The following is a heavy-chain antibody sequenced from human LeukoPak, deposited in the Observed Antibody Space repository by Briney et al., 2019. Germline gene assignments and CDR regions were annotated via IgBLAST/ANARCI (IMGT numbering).Heavy chain of an antibody. J-gene: IGHJ4*02. Sequence: AGGSLRLSCVASGFTFSSYEMNWVRQAPGKGLEWVSYISSSGSTIYYADSVKGRFTISRDNAKNSLYLQMNSLKVEDTAVYYCAKFRYHSNDNNYLDFNYWGQGTLVTVSS. CDR3: AKFRYHSNDNNYLDFNY. CDR2: ISSSGSTI. D-gene: IGHD3-22*01. V-gene: IGHV3-48*03. CDR1: GFTFSSYE.